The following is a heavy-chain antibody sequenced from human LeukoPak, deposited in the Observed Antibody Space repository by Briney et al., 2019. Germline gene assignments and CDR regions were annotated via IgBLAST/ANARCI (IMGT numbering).Heavy chain of an antibody. V-gene: IGHV3-49*03. D-gene: IGHD1-14*01. CDR2: IRSKAYGGTT. Sequence: GGSLRLSCTASGFTFGDYAMSWFRQAPGKGLEWVGFIRSKAYGGTTEYAASVKGRFTISRDDSKSIAYLQMNSLKTEDTAVYYCTRAMKPGGAYYYYGMDVWGQGTTVTVSS. CDR1: GFTFGDYA. CDR3: TRAMKPGGAYYYYGMDV. J-gene: IGHJ6*02.